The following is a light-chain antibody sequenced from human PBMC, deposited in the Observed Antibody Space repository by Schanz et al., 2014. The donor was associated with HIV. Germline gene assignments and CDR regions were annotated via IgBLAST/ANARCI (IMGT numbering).Light chain of an antibody. CDR3: QQCYSYPPT. CDR2: SAS. Sequence: DIQMTQSPSTLSASVGDRVTITCRASQSISSWLAWYQQKPGKAPKLLIYSASTLQSGVPSRFSASGSGTDFTLTISDLQSEDFATYYCQQCYSYPPTFGGGTKVEIK. J-gene: IGKJ4*01. CDR1: QSISSW. V-gene: IGKV1-5*01.